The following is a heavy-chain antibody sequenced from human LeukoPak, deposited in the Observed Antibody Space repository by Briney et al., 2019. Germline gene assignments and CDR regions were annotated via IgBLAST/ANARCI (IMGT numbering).Heavy chain of an antibody. J-gene: IGHJ2*01. D-gene: IGHD2-15*01. CDR3: ARPVRVVQYWYFDL. CDR2: IYYSGST. Sequence: PSETLSLTCTVSGGSISSSSYYWGWIRQPPGKGLEWIGSIYYSGSTYYNPSLKSRVTISVDTSKNQFSLKLSSVTAADTAVYYCARPVRVVQYWYFDLWGRGTLVTVSS. CDR1: GGSISSSSYY. V-gene: IGHV4-39*01.